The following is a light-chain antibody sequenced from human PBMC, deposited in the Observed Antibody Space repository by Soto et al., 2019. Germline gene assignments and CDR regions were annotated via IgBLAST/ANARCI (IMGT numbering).Light chain of an antibody. CDR1: SSNIGAGYD. Sequence: QSVLTQPPSVSGAPGQRVTISCTGSSSNIGAGYDVHWYQQLPGTAPKLLIYGNSNRPSGVPDRFSGSKYGTSASLAITGLQAEDEADYYCQSYYSSLRALFGAGTKVTVL. J-gene: IGLJ2*01. CDR3: QSYYSSLRAL. CDR2: GNS. V-gene: IGLV1-40*01.